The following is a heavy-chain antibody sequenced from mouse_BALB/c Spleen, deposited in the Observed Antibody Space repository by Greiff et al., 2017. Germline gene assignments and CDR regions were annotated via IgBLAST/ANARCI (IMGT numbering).Heavy chain of an antibody. V-gene: IGHV1-54*01. CDR3: ARGSSYGAMDY. CDR2: INPGSGGT. J-gene: IGHJ4*01. CDR1: GYAFTNYL. Sequence: GQLQQSGAELVRPGTSVKVSCKASGYAFTNYLIEWVKQRPGQGLEWIGVINPGSGGTNYNEKFKGKATLTADKSSSTAYMQLSSLTSDDSAVYFCARGSSYGAMDYWGQGTSVTVSS. D-gene: IGHD1-1*01.